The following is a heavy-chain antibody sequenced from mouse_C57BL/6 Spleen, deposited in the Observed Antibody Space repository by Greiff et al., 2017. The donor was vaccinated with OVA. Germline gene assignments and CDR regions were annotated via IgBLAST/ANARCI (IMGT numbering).Heavy chain of an antibody. CDR2: IDPETGGT. D-gene: IGHD2-1*01. CDR3: TGGYGNFPWFAY. V-gene: IGHV1-15*01. Sequence: QVQLKESGAELVRPGASVTLSCKASGYTFTDYEMHWVKQTPVHGLEWIGAIDPETGGTAYNQKFKGKAILTADKSSSTAYMELRSLTSEDAAVYYCTGGYGNFPWFAYWGQGTLVTVSA. CDR1: GYTFTDYE. J-gene: IGHJ3*01.